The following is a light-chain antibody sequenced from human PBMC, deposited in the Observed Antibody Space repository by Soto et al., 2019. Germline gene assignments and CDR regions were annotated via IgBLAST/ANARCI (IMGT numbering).Light chain of an antibody. CDR1: SSDVGGYNY. Sequence: QSALTQPASVSGPPGQSITISCTGTSSDVGGYNYVSWYQHHPGKAPKLMIYEVSNRPSGVSNRFSGSKSGKTASLTISGLQAEDEADYYCSSYTGSSTWVFGGGTKVTVL. J-gene: IGLJ3*02. CDR2: EVS. V-gene: IGLV2-14*01. CDR3: SSYTGSSTWV.